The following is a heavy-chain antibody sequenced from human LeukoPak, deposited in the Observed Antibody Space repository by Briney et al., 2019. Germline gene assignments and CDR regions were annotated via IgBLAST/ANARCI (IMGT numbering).Heavy chain of an antibody. D-gene: IGHD3-22*01. Sequence: PGGSLRLSCAASGFTFSSYAMSCVRQAPGKGQEWVSTISGSGGSTSYADSVKGRFTISRDNSKSTLYLQMNSLRAEDTAVYYCAISSGQLRVFDYWGQGTLVTVSS. CDR1: GFTFSSYA. CDR2: ISGSGGST. J-gene: IGHJ4*02. CDR3: AISSGQLRVFDY. V-gene: IGHV3-23*01.